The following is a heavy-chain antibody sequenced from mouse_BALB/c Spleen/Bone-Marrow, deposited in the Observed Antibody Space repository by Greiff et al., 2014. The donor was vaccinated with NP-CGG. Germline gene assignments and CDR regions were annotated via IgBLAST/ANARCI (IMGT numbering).Heavy chain of an antibody. CDR1: GFTFSSYG. V-gene: IGHV5-9-3*01. CDR3: TRQRGDYAMDY. J-gene: IGHJ4*01. Sequence: VHLVESGGGLVKPGGSLKLSCAASGFTFSSYGVSWVRQTPEKRLEWVATISNGGNYTYYPDSVKGRFTISRDNAKNTLYLQMSSLRSEDTAMYYCTRQRGDYAMDYWGQGTSVTVSS. CDR2: ISNGGNYT. D-gene: IGHD1-1*02.